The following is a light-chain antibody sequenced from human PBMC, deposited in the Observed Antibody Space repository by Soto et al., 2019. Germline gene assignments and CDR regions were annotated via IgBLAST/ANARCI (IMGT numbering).Light chain of an antibody. CDR3: QSYDSSNVV. V-gene: IGLV6-57*01. Sequence: NFMLTQPHSVSESPGKTVTISCTRSSGSIVSSYVQWYQQRPGGSPTTVIYKDNQRPSGVPDRFSGSIARSSNSASLTISGLETEDEADYYCQSYDSSNVVFGGGTKLT. CDR1: SGSIVSSY. J-gene: IGLJ2*01. CDR2: KDN.